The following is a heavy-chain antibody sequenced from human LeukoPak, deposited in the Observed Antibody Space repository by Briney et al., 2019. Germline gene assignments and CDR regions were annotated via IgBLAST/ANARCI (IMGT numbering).Heavy chain of an antibody. CDR1: GGTFSNHA. CDR2: ITPIFCTG. CDR3: ARASSDDTAMATPFAY. Sequence: SVKVSCKASGGTFSNHAIHWVRQAPGQGLEGVGGITPIFCTGYFLQKLQGRVTITADESTSTVYMELNRLRFEDTAIYYCARASSDDTAMATPFAYWGQGTLVTVSS. D-gene: IGHD2-2*01. V-gene: IGHV1-69*01. J-gene: IGHJ4*02.